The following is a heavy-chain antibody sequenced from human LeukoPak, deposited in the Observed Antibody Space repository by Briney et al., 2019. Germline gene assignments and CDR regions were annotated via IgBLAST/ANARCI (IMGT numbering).Heavy chain of an antibody. CDR1: GFTFGDYA. J-gene: IGHJ4*02. Sequence: KPGRSLRLSCTASGFTFGDYAMSWFRQAPGKGLEWVGFIRGKAYGGTTEYAASVKGRFTISRDDSKSIAYLQMNSLKTEDTAVYYCTTHPYVLLWFGELLDSGYRGQGTLVTVSS. CDR2: IRGKAYGGTT. D-gene: IGHD3-10*01. CDR3: TTHPYVLLWFGELLDSGY. V-gene: IGHV3-49*05.